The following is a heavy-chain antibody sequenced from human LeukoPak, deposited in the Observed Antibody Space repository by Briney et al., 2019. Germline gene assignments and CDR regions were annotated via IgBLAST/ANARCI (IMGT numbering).Heavy chain of an antibody. CDR2: IYWDDNK. CDR1: WFSLRTTGVG. V-gene: IGHV2-5*02. D-gene: IGHD4-17*01. CDR3: AHYGDYRYLYYFDH. J-gene: IGHJ4*02. Sequence: SGPRLAKPTQTLTLTCTFSWFSLRTTGVGVGWVRRPPGKALEWLALIYWDDNKLYSPSLRSRVTISKDTSNHQVVLTMTNMAPVDTATYYSAHYGDYRYLYYFDHWGQAALVTVSS.